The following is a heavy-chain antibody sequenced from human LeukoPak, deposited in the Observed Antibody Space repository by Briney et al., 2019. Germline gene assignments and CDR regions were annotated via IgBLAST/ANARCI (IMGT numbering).Heavy chain of an antibody. CDR2: IRYDGSNK. Sequence: GGSLRLSCAASGFAFSSYGMHWVRQAPGKGLEWVAFIRYDGSNKYYADSVKGRFTISRDNSKNTLYLQMSSLRAEDTAVYYCAKDGGPLYQLLGSYYFDYWGQGTLVTVSS. J-gene: IGHJ4*02. CDR3: AKDGGPLYQLLGSYYFDY. V-gene: IGHV3-30*02. CDR1: GFAFSSYG. D-gene: IGHD2-2*01.